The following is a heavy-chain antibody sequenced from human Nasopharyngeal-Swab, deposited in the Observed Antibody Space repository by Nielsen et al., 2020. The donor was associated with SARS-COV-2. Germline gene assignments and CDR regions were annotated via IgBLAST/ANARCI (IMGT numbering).Heavy chain of an antibody. V-gene: IGHV4-4*07. CDR2: IYTSGST. D-gene: IGHD3-3*01. Sequence: SATLSLTCTVSGGSISSYYWSWIRQPAGKGLEWIGRIYTSGSTNYNPSLKSRVTMSVDTSKNQFSLKLSSVTAADTAVYYCARGADYYDFWSGYPSGMDVWGQGTTVTVSS. J-gene: IGHJ6*02. CDR3: ARGADYYDFWSGYPSGMDV. CDR1: GGSISSYY.